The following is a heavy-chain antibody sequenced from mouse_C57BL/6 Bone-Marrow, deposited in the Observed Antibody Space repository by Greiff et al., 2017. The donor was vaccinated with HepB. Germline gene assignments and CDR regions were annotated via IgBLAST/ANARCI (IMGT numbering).Heavy chain of an antibody. CDR2: INPSTGGT. J-gene: IGHJ3*01. Sequence: VQLQQSGPELVKPGASVKISCKASGYSFTGYYMNWVKQSPEKSLEWIGEINPSTGGTTYNQKFKAKATLTVDKSSSTAYMQLKSLTSEDSAVYYCAPYDYGGELAYWGQGTLVTVSA. D-gene: IGHD2-4*01. CDR3: APYDYGGELAY. V-gene: IGHV1-42*01. CDR1: GYSFTGYY.